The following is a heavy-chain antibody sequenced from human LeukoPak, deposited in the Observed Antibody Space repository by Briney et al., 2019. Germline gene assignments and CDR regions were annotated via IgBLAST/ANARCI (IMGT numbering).Heavy chain of an antibody. J-gene: IGHJ4*02. CDR1: GFTFDDYA. V-gene: IGHV3-9*01. CDR2: ITWNSGSI. D-gene: IGHD1-26*01. CDR3: ARAATVGTTRPGTHFDY. Sequence: GGSLRLSCAASGFTFDDYAMHWVRQAPGKGLEWVSGITWNSGSIGYADSVKGRFTISRDNAKNSLYLQMNSLRAEDTAVYYCARAATVGTTRPGTHFDYWGQGTLVTVSS.